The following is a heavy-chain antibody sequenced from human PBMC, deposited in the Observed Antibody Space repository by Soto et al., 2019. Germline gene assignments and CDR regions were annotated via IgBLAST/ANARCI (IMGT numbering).Heavy chain of an antibody. J-gene: IGHJ5*02. D-gene: IGHD2-21*02. CDR3: ASRGGNSAEYNWFDP. Sequence: QVQLQQWGAGLLKPSETLSLTCAVYGGSFSGYYWSWIRQPPGKGLEWIGEINHSGSTNYNPSLKRRVTISVDTCKNQFSLKLSSVTAADTAVYYCASRGGNSAEYNWFDPWGQGTLVTVSS. CDR2: INHSGST. CDR1: GGSFSGYY. V-gene: IGHV4-34*01.